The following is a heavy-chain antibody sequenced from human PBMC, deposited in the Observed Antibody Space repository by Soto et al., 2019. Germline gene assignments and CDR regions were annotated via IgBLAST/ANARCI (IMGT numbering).Heavy chain of an antibody. V-gene: IGHV4-34*01. CDR3: ARARIHFWSGYPPLRDAFDI. CDR1: GGSFSGYY. CDR2: INHSGST. J-gene: IGHJ3*02. D-gene: IGHD3-3*02. Sequence: ASETLSLTCAVYGGSFSGYYWSWIRQPPGKGLEWIGEINHSGSTNYNPSLKSRVTISVDTSKDQFSLKLSSVTAADTAVYYCARARIHFWSGYPPLRDAFDIWGQGTMVTVSS.